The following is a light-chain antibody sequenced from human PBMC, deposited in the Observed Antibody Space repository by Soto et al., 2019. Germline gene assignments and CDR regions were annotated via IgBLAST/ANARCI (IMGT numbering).Light chain of an antibody. CDR1: QTINTF. J-gene: IGKJ1*01. CDR3: QQTFNTPRT. CDR2: SAS. Sequence: DIQMTQSPSSLSASVGDRITITCRASQTINTFLNWYQQKPGRAPNLLISSASISLSGVPSRFTGSGSGTEFTLTVSSLQPEDFATYYCQQTFNTPRTFGQGTMVETK. V-gene: IGKV1-39*01.